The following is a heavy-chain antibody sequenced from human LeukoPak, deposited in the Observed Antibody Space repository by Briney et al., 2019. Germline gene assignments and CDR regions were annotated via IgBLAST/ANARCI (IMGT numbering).Heavy chain of an antibody. J-gene: IGHJ4*02. Sequence: GGSLRLSCAASGFTFSKYAMTWVRQAPGKGVEWVSGISVSGGSTNYADSVKGRFTISRDNSKNTLYLQMNSLRAEDTAVYYCAKSNYFDSGGYYFFDYWGQGTLVTVSS. V-gene: IGHV3-23*01. CDR3: AKSNYFDSGGYYFFDY. D-gene: IGHD3-22*01. CDR2: ISVSGGST. CDR1: GFTFSKYA.